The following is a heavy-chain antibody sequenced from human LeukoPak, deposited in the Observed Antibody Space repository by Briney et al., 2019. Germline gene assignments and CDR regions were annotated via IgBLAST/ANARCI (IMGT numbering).Heavy chain of an antibody. CDR1: GFTFSSYA. J-gene: IGHJ3*02. V-gene: IGHV3-30-3*01. Sequence: PGRSLRLSCAASGFTFSSYAMHWVRQAPGKGLEWVAVISYDGSNKYYADSVKGRFTISRDNSKNTLYLQMNSLRAEDTAVYYCARSHTAMVNDAFDIWGQGTMVTVSS. CDR3: ARSHTAMVNDAFDI. CDR2: ISYDGSNK. D-gene: IGHD5-18*01.